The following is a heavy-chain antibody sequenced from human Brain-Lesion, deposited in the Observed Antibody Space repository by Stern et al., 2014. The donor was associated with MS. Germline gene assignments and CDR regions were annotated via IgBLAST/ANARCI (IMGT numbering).Heavy chain of an antibody. Sequence: VQLVESGAEVKKPGASVKVSCKVSGYTLTELSMHWVRQAPTTGLEWLGGFDPEDGETIYAQKFQGRVTMTEDTSTDTAYMERSSLRSEDTAVYYCATLSPGAGGNYYRHFDYWGQGTLVTVSS. J-gene: IGHJ4*02. D-gene: IGHD1-26*01. V-gene: IGHV1-24*01. CDR1: GYTLTELS. CDR2: FDPEDGET. CDR3: ATLSPGAGGNYYRHFDY.